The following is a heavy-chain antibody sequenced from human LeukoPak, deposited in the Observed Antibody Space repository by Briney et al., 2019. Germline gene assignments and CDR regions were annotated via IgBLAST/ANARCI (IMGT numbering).Heavy chain of an antibody. V-gene: IGHV4-59*12. J-gene: IGHJ4*02. CDR2: IYYSGST. CDR1: GGSISSYY. Sequence: PSETLSLTCTVSGGSISSYYWSWIRQPPGKGLEWIGYIYYSGSTNYNPSLKSRVTISVDTSKNQFSLKLSSVTAADTAVYYCARRRRKNFDWWSLADWGQGTLVTVSS. CDR3: ARRRRKNFDWWSLAD. D-gene: IGHD3-9*01.